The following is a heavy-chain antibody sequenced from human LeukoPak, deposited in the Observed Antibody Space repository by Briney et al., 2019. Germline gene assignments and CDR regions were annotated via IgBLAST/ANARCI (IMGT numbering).Heavy chain of an antibody. CDR1: GFTFSGSA. Sequence: GGSLRLSCAPSGFTFSGSAMHWVRQASGKGLEWVGRIRSKANSYATAYAASVKGRFTISRDDSKNTAYLQMNSLKTEDTAVYYCTSRYLGYCTNGVCSPFDYWGQGTLVTVSS. CDR3: TSRYLGYCTNGVCSPFDY. V-gene: IGHV3-73*01. D-gene: IGHD2-8*01. J-gene: IGHJ4*02. CDR2: IRSKANSYAT.